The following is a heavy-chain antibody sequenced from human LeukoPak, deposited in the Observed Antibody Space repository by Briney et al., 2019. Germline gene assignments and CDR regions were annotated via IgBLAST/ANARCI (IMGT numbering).Heavy chain of an antibody. Sequence: ASVKVSCKASGYTFTGYYMDWVRQAPGQGLEWMGWINPNSGGTNYAQKFQGRVTMTRDTSISTAYMELSRLRSDDTAVYYCARAFYGDYASIYWGQGTLVTVSS. CDR2: INPNSGGT. CDR1: GYTFTGYY. J-gene: IGHJ4*02. D-gene: IGHD4-17*01. CDR3: ARAFYGDYASIY. V-gene: IGHV1-2*02.